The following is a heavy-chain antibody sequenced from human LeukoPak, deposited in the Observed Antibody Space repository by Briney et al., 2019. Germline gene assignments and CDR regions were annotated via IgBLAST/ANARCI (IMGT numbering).Heavy chain of an antibody. CDR2: IKQDESAK. CDR1: GFTFSRYW. Sequence: PGGSLRLSCAASGFTFSRYWMSWVRQAPGKGLEWVANIKQDESAKYYVDSVKGRFTISRDNAKNSLYLQMNSLRAEDTAVYYCARDNSLEFDYWGQGTLVTVSS. CDR3: ARDNSLEFDY. V-gene: IGHV3-7*01. J-gene: IGHJ4*02. D-gene: IGHD2/OR15-2a*01.